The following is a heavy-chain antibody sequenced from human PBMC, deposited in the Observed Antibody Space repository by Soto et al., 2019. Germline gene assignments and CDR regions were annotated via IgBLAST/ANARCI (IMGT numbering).Heavy chain of an antibody. J-gene: IGHJ6*02. Sequence: ETLSLTCAFYGGSFSGYYWSWIRQPPGKGLEWIGEINHSGSTNYNPSLKSRVTISVDTSKNQFSLKLSSVTAADTAVYYCARGILEWLLGYYYYYGMDVWGQGTTVTVS. CDR1: GGSFSGYY. V-gene: IGHV4-34*01. D-gene: IGHD3-3*01. CDR3: ARGILEWLLGYYYYYGMDV. CDR2: INHSGST.